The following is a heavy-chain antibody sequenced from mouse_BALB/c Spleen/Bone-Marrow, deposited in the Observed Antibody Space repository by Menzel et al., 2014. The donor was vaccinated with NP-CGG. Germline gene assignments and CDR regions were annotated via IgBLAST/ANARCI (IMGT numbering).Heavy chain of an antibody. V-gene: IGHV1-67*01. Sequence: QVQLQQPGPELVRPGVSMKISCKGSGYTFTDYAMHWVKQSHAKSLEWIGVISTYSGNTNYNQKFKGKATMTVDKSSSTAYLELARLTSEDSAIYYCASPIYYGNYEGFAYWGRGTLVTVSA. CDR3: ASPIYYGNYEGFAY. CDR1: GYTFTDYA. CDR2: ISTYSGNT. J-gene: IGHJ3*01. D-gene: IGHD2-1*01.